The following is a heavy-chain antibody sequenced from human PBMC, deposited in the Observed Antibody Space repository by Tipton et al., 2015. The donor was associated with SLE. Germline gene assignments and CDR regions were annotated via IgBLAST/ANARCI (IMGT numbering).Heavy chain of an antibody. V-gene: IGHV4-34*01. CDR1: GGSFSGYY. J-gene: IGHJ3*02. Sequence: TLSLTCTVSGGSFSGYYWSWIRQPPGKGLEWIGEINHSGSTNYNPSLKSRVTISVDTSKNQFSLKLSSVTAADTAVYYCAGCGSGILDAFDIWGQGTMVTVSS. D-gene: IGHD3-10*01. CDR3: AGCGSGILDAFDI. CDR2: INHSGST.